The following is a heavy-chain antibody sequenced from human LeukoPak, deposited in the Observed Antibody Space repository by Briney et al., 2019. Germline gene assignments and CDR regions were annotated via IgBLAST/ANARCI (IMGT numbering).Heavy chain of an antibody. J-gene: IGHJ4*02. CDR3: ARAAPNYYDSSGSLRNPYFDY. CDR2: INHSGST. D-gene: IGHD3-22*01. Sequence: SETLSLTCAVYGGSFSGYYWSWIRQPPGKGLEWIGEINHSGSTNYNPSLKSRVTISVDTSKNQFSLKLSSVTAADTAVYFCARAAPNYYDSSGSLRNPYFDYWGQGTLVTVSS. V-gene: IGHV4-34*01. CDR1: GGSFSGYY.